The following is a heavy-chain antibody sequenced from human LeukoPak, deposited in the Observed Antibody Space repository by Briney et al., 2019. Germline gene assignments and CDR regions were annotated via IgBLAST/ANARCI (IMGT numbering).Heavy chain of an antibody. CDR1: GGSISSYY. V-gene: IGHV4-59*01. D-gene: IGHD5-18*01. CDR2: IYYSGST. J-gene: IGHJ6*03. CDR3: ARCSYGGILDYYYYMDV. Sequence: SETLSLTCTVSGGSISSYYWSWIRQPPGKGLEWVGYIYYSGSTNYNPSLKSRVTISVDTSKNQFSLKLSSVTAADTAVYYCARCSYGGILDYYYYMDVWGKGTTVTVSS.